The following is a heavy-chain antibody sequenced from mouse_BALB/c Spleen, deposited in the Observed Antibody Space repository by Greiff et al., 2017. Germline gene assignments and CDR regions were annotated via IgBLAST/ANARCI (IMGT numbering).Heavy chain of an antibody. V-gene: IGHV5-17*02. D-gene: IGHD1-2*01. CDR3: AYTASFAY. CDR1: GFTFSSFG. J-gene: IGHJ3*01. Sequence: EVMLVESGGGLVQPGGSRKLSCAASGFTFSSFGMHWVRQAPEKGLEWVAYISSGSSTIYYADTVKGRFTISRDNPRNTLFLQMTSLRSEDTAMYYCAYTASFAYWGQGTLVTVSA. CDR2: ISSGSSTI.